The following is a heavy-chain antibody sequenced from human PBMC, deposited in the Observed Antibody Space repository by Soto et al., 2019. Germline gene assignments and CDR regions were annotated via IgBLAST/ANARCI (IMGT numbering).Heavy chain of an antibody. D-gene: IGHD1-1*01. Sequence: GGSLRLSCAASGFTFSSYAMHWVRQAPGKGLEWVAVISYDGSNKYYADSVKGRFTISRDNSKNTLYLQMNSLRAEDTAVYYCARDRLQGRMNYYYYYGMDVWGQGTTVTVSS. J-gene: IGHJ6*02. CDR2: ISYDGSNK. CDR1: GFTFSSYA. CDR3: ARDRLQGRMNYYYYYGMDV. V-gene: IGHV3-30-3*01.